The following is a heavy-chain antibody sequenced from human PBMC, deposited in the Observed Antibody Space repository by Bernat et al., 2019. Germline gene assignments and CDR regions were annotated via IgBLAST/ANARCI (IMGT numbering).Heavy chain of an antibody. D-gene: IGHD6-13*01. V-gene: IGHV1-2*04. Sequence: QVQLVQSGAEVKKPGALVKVSCKASGYNFTGYYMHWVRQATGQGLEWMGWINPNSGGTNYAQKFQGWVTMTRDTSISTAYMELSRLRSDDTAVYYCARDRYFSAAGYYYYYGMDVWGQGTTVTVSS. CDR2: INPNSGGT. J-gene: IGHJ6*02. CDR1: GYNFTGYY. CDR3: ARDRYFSAAGYYYYYGMDV.